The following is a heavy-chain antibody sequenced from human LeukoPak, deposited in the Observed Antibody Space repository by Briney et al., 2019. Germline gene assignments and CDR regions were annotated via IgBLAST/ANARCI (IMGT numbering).Heavy chain of an antibody. CDR3: ARGAYYYYMDV. J-gene: IGHJ6*03. CDR1: GFTLSSYS. CDR2: ISSTI. Sequence: GGSLRLSCAASGFTLSSYSMYWVRQAPGKGLEWVSYISSTIYYADSVKGRLTISRDNAKNSLYLQMNSLRAEDTAVYYCARGAYYYYMDVWGKGTTVTVSS. V-gene: IGHV3-48*04.